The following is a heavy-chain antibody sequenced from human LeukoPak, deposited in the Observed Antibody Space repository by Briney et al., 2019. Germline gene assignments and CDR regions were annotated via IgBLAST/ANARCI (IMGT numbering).Heavy chain of an antibody. Sequence: SETLSLTRAVSGASISSGGYSWNWLRQPPGKALEWIGYIYHNGNTNYNLSLRSRLTISGDMSKNQFSLQLASVTAADTAVYFCARGSYPYAPNFDYWGQGTLVTVSS. J-gene: IGHJ4*02. D-gene: IGHD3-16*01. CDR2: IYHNGNT. CDR1: GASISSGGYS. CDR3: ARGSYPYAPNFDY. V-gene: IGHV4-30-2*01.